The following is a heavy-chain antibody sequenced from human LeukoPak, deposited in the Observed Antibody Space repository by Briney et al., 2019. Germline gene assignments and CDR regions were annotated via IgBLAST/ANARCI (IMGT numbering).Heavy chain of an antibody. CDR2: ISAYNGNT. D-gene: IGHD2-15*01. Sequence: ASVKVSCKASGYTFTSYGISWVRQAPGQGLEWMGWISAYNGNTNYAQKLQGRVTMTTDTSTSTAYMELRSLRSDGTAVYYCAREPDDLGYCSGGSCYSDYWGQGTPVTVSS. CDR1: GYTFTSYG. J-gene: IGHJ4*02. CDR3: AREPDDLGYCSGGSCYSDY. V-gene: IGHV1-18*01.